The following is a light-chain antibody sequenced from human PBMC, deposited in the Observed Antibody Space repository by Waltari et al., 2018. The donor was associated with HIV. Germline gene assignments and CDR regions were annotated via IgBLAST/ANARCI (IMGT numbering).Light chain of an antibody. CDR3: QVWDSSSVV. CDR1: KIGSKT. J-gene: IGLJ2*01. Sequence: PPSVSVAPGETARITCGGNKIGSKTVHWYQQKPGQAPVLVMYDDTDRPSGIPERFSGSNSRNTATLTISRVEAGDEADYYCQVWDSSSVVFGGGTKLTVL. V-gene: IGLV3-21*04. CDR2: DDT.